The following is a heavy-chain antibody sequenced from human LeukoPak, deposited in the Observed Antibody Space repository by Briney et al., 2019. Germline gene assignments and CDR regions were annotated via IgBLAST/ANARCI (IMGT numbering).Heavy chain of an antibody. CDR2: ISWNSGSI. J-gene: IGHJ6*03. D-gene: IGHD5-12*01. V-gene: IGHV3-9*01. CDR3: AKVIRGSGRFYYMDV. Sequence: GRSLRLSCAASVFTIDDYAMHWVRQAPGKGLEWVSGISWNSGSIGYADSVKGRFTISRDNAKNSLYLQMNSLRAEDTALYFCAKVIRGSGRFYYMDVWGKGTTVTVSS. CDR1: VFTIDDYA.